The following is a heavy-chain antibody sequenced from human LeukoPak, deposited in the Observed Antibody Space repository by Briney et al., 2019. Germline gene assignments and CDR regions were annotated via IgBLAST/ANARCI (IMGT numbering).Heavy chain of an antibody. CDR3: ARYRPSESRSGEVTSLDY. V-gene: IGHV4-59*01. Sequence: KASETLSLTCIVSGGSISGYYWSWIRQPPGKGLELIGHIYYTGNTVYNPSLKSRATILLDTSENQFSLKLRSVTTADTAVYYCARYRPSESRSGEVTSLDYWGQGTLVTVSS. D-gene: IGHD3-3*01. J-gene: IGHJ4*02. CDR1: GGSISGYY. CDR2: IYYTGNT.